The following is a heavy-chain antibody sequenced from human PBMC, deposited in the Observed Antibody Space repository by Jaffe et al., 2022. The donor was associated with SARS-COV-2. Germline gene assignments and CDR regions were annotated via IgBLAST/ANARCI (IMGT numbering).Heavy chain of an antibody. CDR3: ARDRRASDTAVSGSLDL. CDR2: INVDNNNI. Sequence: QVQLVQSGAEVEKPGASVTVSCRASGYTFNNYAIHWVRQAPGHSLEWMGWINVDNNNIEYSEHFQGRVSITRDTSANTVYMELSSLRSEDTSVYYCARDRRASDTAVSGSLDLWGQGTLVIVSS. D-gene: IGHD6-19*01. V-gene: IGHV1-3*01. CDR1: GYTFNNYA. J-gene: IGHJ4*02.